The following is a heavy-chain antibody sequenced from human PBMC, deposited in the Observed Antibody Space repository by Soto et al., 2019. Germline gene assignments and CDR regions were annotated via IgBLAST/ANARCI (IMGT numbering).Heavy chain of an antibody. V-gene: IGHV3-30-3*01. D-gene: IGHD3-16*01. Sequence: QVQLVESGGGVVQPGRSLRLSCAASGFSFRSYAMHWVRQAPGKGLEWVAVMSYDGSDKDYADSVKGRFTISRDNSKNALYRQMSSLRAEDTAVYYCASARLDAADREYWGEGSLVTVTS. CDR3: ASARLDAADREY. CDR2: MSYDGSDK. J-gene: IGHJ4*02. CDR1: GFSFRSYA.